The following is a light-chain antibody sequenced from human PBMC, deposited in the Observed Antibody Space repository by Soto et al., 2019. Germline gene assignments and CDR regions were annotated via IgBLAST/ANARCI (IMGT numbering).Light chain of an antibody. V-gene: IGKV3-15*01. CDR3: QQYNNWPPYT. J-gene: IGKJ2*01. CDR2: GAS. Sequence: EIVMTQSPATLSVSPGERATLSCRASQSVSSNLAWYQQKPGQAPRLLIYGASTRATGIPARFSGSGSGTEFTLTISSLQSEDFAVYYCQQYNNWPPYTX. CDR1: QSVSSN.